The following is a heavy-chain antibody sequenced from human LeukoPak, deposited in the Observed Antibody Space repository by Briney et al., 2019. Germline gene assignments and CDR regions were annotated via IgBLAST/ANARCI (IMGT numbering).Heavy chain of an antibody. CDR2: ISAYSGNT. J-gene: IGHJ6*02. D-gene: IGHD2-2*01. CDR3: ASSTDCSSTSCSADV. V-gene: IGHV1-18*01. Sequence: PSVKVSCKASGYTFTSYGISWVRQAPGQGLEWMGWISAYSGNTNYAQKLQGRVTMTTDTSTSTAYMELRSLRSDDTAVYYCASSTDCSSTSCSADVWGQGTTVTVSS. CDR1: GYTFTSYG.